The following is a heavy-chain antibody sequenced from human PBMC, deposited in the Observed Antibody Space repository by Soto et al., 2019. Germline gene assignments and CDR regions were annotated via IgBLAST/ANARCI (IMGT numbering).Heavy chain of an antibody. CDR1: GVTFGNYE. Sequence: QVLLMQSGAEVRKPGASVTVSCEASGVTFGNYEINWVRQAPGQGLEWMGWMNPSSGNTGYAQKFQGRVTMTRITSTNTAYMEPRSLTSEDTAVYYCAKNADFFHYHMDVWGEGTTVTVSS. V-gene: IGHV1-8*01. CDR3: AKNADFFHYHMDV. J-gene: IGHJ6*03. CDR2: MNPSSGNT.